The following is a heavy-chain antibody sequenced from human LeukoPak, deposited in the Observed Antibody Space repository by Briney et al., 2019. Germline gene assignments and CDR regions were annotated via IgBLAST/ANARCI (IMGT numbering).Heavy chain of an antibody. J-gene: IGHJ5*02. CDR2: IYHSGST. Sequence: SQTLSLTCAVSGGSISSGGYSWSWIRQPPGKGLEWIGYIYHSGSTYYSPSLKSRVTISVDRSKNQFSLKLSSVTAADTAVYYCARVVYDFWSGYYRLRSGWFDPWGQGTLVTVPS. CDR1: GGSISSGGYS. CDR3: ARVVYDFWSGYYRLRSGWFDP. D-gene: IGHD3-3*01. V-gene: IGHV4-30-2*01.